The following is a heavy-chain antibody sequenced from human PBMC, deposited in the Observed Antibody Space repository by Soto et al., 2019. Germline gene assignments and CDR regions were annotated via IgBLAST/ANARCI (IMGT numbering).Heavy chain of an antibody. CDR2: IYYSGST. CDR1: GGSISSGGYY. CDR3: ARTSFGELAIDY. Sequence: TLSLTCTVSGGSISSGGYYWSWIRQHPGKGLEWIGYIYYSGSTYYNPSLKSRVTISVDTSKNQFSLKLSSVTAADTAVYCRARTSFGELAIDYWGQGTLVTVSS. D-gene: IGHD3-10*01. V-gene: IGHV4-31*03. J-gene: IGHJ4*02.